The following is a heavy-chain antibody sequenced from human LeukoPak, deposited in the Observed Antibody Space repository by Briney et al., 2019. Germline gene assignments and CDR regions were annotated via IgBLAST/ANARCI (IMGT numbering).Heavy chain of an antibody. V-gene: IGHV4-31*03. CDR1: GGSISSGGYY. J-gene: IGHJ3*02. CDR2: IYYSGST. D-gene: IGHD3-22*01. CDR3: ARDGPYYYDSSGYSPDAFDI. Sequence: SETLSLTCTVSGGSISSGGYYWSWIRQHPGKGLEWIGYIYYSGSTYYNPSLKSRVTISVDTSKNQFSLKLSSVTAADTAVYYCARDGPYYYDSSGYSPDAFDIWGQGTMVTVSS.